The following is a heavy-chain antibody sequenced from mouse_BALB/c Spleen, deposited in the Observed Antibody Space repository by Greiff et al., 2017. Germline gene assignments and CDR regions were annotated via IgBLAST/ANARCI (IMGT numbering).Heavy chain of an antibody. CDR1: GYSITSDYA. D-gene: IGHD1-1*01. CDR3: AIYYGSSYDYAMDY. Sequence: ESGPGLVKPSQSLSLTCTVTGYSITSDYAWNWIRQFPGNKLEWMGYISYSGSTSYNPSLKSRISITRDTSKNQFFLQLNSVTTEDTATYYCAIYYGSSYDYAMDYWGQGTSVTVSS. CDR2: ISYSGST. J-gene: IGHJ4*01. V-gene: IGHV3-2*02.